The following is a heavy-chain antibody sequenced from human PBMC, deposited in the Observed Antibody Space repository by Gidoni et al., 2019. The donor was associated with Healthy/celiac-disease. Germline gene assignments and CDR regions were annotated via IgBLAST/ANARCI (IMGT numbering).Heavy chain of an antibody. V-gene: IGHV3-23*01. D-gene: IGHD4-17*01. CDR3: AKFSLTVTSAFDI. CDR2: ISGSGGST. Sequence: EGQLLESGGGLVQPGGSLRLSCAASGFPFSSYAMSWVRQAPGKGLEWVSAISGSGGSTYYADSVKGRFTIYRDNSKNTLYLQMNSLRAEDTAVYYCAKFSLTVTSAFDIWGQGTMVTVSS. CDR1: GFPFSSYA. J-gene: IGHJ3*02.